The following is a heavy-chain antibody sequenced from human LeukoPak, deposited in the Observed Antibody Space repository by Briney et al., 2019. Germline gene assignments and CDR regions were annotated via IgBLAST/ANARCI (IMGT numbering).Heavy chain of an antibody. J-gene: IGHJ4*02. CDR1: GGSVSGYY. Sequence: SETLSLTCVVSGGSVSGYYWGWIRQPPGRGLEWIGYVYYSGSTNYNPSFKSRITISVDTSRNQFSLQLSSVTAADTTVYYCARIHRYCSGGACYVLDNWGQGTLVAVSS. V-gene: IGHV4-59*02. D-gene: IGHD2-15*01. CDR3: ARIHRYCSGGACYVLDN. CDR2: VYYSGST.